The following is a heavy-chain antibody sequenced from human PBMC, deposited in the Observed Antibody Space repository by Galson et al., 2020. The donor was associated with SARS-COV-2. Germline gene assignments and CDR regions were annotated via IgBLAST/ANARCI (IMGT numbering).Heavy chain of an antibody. V-gene: IGHV4-34*01. CDR3: AKRGGDEY. J-gene: IGHJ4*02. CDR2: INHGGVT. D-gene: IGHD5-12*01. Sequence: SETLSLTCAVSGGSLISYYWTWIRQPPGKGLEWIGEINHGGVTSYNPSLKSRATISLDMSRKQFSLKLTSVTAADTGVYYCAKRGGDEYSGQGTLVTVSS. CDR1: GGSLISYY.